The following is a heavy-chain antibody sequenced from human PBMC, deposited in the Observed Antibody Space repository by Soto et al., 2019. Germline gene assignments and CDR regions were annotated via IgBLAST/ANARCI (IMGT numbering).Heavy chain of an antibody. CDR1: GFTFSSYD. CDR2: ISSNGATT. Sequence: EVQLAESGGGMVQPGGSLRLSCVASGFTFSSYDMHWVRQAPGKGLEYVSSISSNGATTYYGNSVKGSFTISRANSKNTLYLRRGSLRAEDMAVYDWGRGVSGNYDYWGQGTLVTVSS. CDR3: GRGVSGNYDY. J-gene: IGHJ4*02. D-gene: IGHD1-7*01. V-gene: IGHV3-64*01.